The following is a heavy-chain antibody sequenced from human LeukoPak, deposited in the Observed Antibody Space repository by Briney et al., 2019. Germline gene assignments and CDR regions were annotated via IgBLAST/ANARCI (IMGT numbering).Heavy chain of an antibody. Sequence: SETLSLTCTVSGGSISSYYWSWIRQPPGKGLEWIGYIYYSGSTNYNPSLKSRVTISVDTSKNQFSLKLSSVTAADTAVYYCARGVVVPASDRGFDPWGQGTLVTVSS. J-gene: IGHJ5*02. CDR3: ARGVVVPASDRGFDP. CDR1: GGSISSYY. V-gene: IGHV4-59*01. CDR2: IYYSGST. D-gene: IGHD2-2*01.